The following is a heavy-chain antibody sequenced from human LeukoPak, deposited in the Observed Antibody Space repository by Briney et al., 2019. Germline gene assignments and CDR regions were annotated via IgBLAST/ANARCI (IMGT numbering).Heavy chain of an antibody. CDR1: GFTFSIFG. CDR2: NDGRSGVT. D-gene: IGHD3-3*01. J-gene: IGHJ3*02. CDR3: ARTYDFGRGPPGDAFDN. V-gene: IGHV3-48*01. Sequence: PGGSLRLSCAASGFTFSIFGLNWVRQAPGKGPEWISYNDGRSGVTYHADSVQGRFTISRDDARESVFLQMDGLRVDDTAVYYCARTYDFGRGPPGDAFDNWGPGTWVIVSA.